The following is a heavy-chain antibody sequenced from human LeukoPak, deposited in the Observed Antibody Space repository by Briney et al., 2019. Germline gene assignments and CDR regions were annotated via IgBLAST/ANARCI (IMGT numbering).Heavy chain of an antibody. CDR3: AKDIWFGEPYGAFDI. Sequence: PGGSLRLSCVASGFTVSTNYMSWIRQAPGKGLEWVSVIYSGGNTYYADSVKGRFTISRDNSKNTLYLQMNSLRAEDTAVYYCAKDIWFGEPYGAFDIWGQGTMVTVSS. J-gene: IGHJ3*02. CDR2: IYSGGNT. V-gene: IGHV3-53*05. CDR1: GFTVSTNY. D-gene: IGHD3-10*01.